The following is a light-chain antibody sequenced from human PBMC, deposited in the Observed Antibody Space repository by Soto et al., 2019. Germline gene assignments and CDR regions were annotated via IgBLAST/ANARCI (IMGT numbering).Light chain of an antibody. J-gene: IGKJ1*01. CDR1: QSISGW. Sequence: DIQMTQSPSTLPASVGDRVTITCRASQSISGWLAWYQQKPGKAPKLLIYDVSSLESGVPSRFSGSGSGTEFTLTISSLQPDDVATYYCQQYNSYSWTFGQGTKVEIK. CDR3: QQYNSYSWT. CDR2: DVS. V-gene: IGKV1-5*01.